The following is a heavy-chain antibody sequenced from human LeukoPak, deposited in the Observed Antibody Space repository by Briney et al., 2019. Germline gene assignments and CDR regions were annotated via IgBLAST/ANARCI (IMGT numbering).Heavy chain of an antibody. CDR1: GGSISSYY. Sequence: PSETLSLTCAVSGGSISSYYWSWIRQPPGKGLEWIGYIYYSGSAKYNPSLRSRVTISVDTSKNQFSLKLSSVTAADTAVYYCARDIAGVGYLDYWGQGTLVTVSS. D-gene: IGHD6-13*01. V-gene: IGHV4-59*01. CDR2: IYYSGSA. CDR3: ARDIAGVGYLDY. J-gene: IGHJ4*02.